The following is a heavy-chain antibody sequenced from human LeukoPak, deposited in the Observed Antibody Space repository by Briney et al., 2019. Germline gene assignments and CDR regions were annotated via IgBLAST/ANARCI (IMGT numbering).Heavy chain of an antibody. CDR3: ARLLFNWNYCLDP. D-gene: IGHD1-20*01. CDR1: GGSISSGGYS. CDR2: ISYTGNT. Sequence: SETLSLTCTVTGGSISSGGYSWGWIRQPPGKRLEWIGSISYTGNTYYNPSLESRVTISVDTSKNQFSLKLSSVTAADTAVYYCARLLFNWNYCLDPWGQGTLVTVSS. J-gene: IGHJ5*02. V-gene: IGHV4-39*01.